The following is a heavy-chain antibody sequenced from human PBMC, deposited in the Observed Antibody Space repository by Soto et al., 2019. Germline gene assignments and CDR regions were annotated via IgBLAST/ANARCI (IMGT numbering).Heavy chain of an antibody. J-gene: IGHJ4*02. CDR1: GGSTSRAPYS. D-gene: IGHD6-13*01. Sequence: SETLSLTCTVSGGSTSRAPYSWSWIRQHPGKGLEWIGYINYSGSSYYNPSLKSRVTISVDTSKNQFSLKLSSVTAADTAVYYCARLRGVGSWYRGYFDSWGQGTLVTVSS. V-gene: IGHV4-31*03. CDR3: ARLRGVGSWYRGYFDS. CDR2: INYSGSS.